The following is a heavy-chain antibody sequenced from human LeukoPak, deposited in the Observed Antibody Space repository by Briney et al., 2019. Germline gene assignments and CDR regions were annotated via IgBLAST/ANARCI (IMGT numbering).Heavy chain of an antibody. V-gene: IGHV1-18*01. D-gene: IGHD3-16*01. CDR2: ISAYNGNT. Sequence: ASVKVSCKASGYTFTSYGISWVRQAPGQGLEWMGWISAYNGNTNYAQKLQGRVTMTTDTSTSTAYMELRSLRSDDTAVYYCARPHYDYVWGQPFPGDYWGQGTLVTVSS. J-gene: IGHJ4*02. CDR1: GYTFTSYG. CDR3: ARPHYDYVWGQPFPGDY.